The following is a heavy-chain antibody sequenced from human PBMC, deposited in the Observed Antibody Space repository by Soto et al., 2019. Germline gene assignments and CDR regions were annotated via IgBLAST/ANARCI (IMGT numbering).Heavy chain of an antibody. D-gene: IGHD1-26*01. J-gene: IGHJ4*02. CDR1: GYTFTNYG. V-gene: IGHV1-18*01. Sequence: GASVKVSCKASGYTFTNYGTSWVRQAPGQGLEYMGRISPINGDANYAQKVQGRVTITTDKSTNTAYMELSSLRSEDTAVYYCARYSGSSSNWGQGTLVTVSS. CDR3: ARYSGSSSN. CDR2: ISPINGDA.